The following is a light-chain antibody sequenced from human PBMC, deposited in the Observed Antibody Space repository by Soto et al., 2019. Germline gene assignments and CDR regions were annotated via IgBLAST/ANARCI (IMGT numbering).Light chain of an antibody. V-gene: IGLV2-23*01. CDR2: EGS. CDR3: LSYAGNVI. Sequence: QSALTQPASVSGSPGQSITISCNGTTSDAGIYNVVSWYQQHPGKAPKVIIYEGSKRPSGVSNRFSGSKSGNTASLTISGLQAEDEADDFCLSYAGNVIFGGGTTLTVL. J-gene: IGLJ2*01. CDR1: TSDAGIYNV.